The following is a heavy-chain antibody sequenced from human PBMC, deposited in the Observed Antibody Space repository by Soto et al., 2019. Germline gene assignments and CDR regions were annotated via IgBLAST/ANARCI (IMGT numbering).Heavy chain of an antibody. D-gene: IGHD3-10*01. CDR3: ARHGTPARTMVRGVIGNWFDP. J-gene: IGHJ5*02. V-gene: IGHV4-39*01. Sequence: SETLSLTCTVSGGSISSSSYYWGWIRQPPGKGLEWIGSIYYSGSTYYNPSLKSRVTISVDTSKNQFSLKLSSVTAADTAVYYCARHGTPARTMVRGVIGNWFDPWGQGTLVTVSS. CDR2: IYYSGST. CDR1: GGSISSSSYY.